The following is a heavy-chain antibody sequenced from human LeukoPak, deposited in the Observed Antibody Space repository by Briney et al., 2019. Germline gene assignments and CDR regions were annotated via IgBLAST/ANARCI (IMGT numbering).Heavy chain of an antibody. D-gene: IGHD3-3*01. CDR3: ARDGVLRFLEWLPTTNYYYYYMDV. J-gene: IGHJ6*03. V-gene: IGHV1-46*01. Sequence: ASVKLSCTASGYTFTSYYMHWVRQAPGQELEWMGIIKPSGGSTSYAQKFQGRVTMTRDMSTSTVYMELSSLRSEYTAVYYCARDGVLRFLEWLPTTNYYYYYMDVWGKGTTVTVSS. CDR2: IKPSGGST. CDR1: GYTFTSYY.